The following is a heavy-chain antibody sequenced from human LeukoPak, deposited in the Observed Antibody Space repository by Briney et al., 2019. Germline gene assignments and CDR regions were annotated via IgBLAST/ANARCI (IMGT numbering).Heavy chain of an antibody. CDR1: GSTFSSYG. J-gene: IGHJ4*02. Sequence: GGSLRLSCAASGSTFSSYGMNWVRQAPGKGLEWVAVISYDGSNKYYADSVKGRFTISRDNSKNTLYLQMNSLRAEDTAVYYCAKRMGPSIAATDLDYWGQGTLVTVSS. CDR3: AKRMGPSIAATDLDY. V-gene: IGHV3-30*18. D-gene: IGHD6-13*01. CDR2: ISYDGSNK.